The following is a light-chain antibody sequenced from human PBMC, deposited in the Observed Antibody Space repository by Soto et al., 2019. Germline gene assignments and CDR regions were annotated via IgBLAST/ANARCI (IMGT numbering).Light chain of an antibody. V-gene: IGKV3-20*01. CDR1: QSIGSDS. CDR3: QQYGSSLWT. Sequence: EIVLTQSPGTLSLSPGQRATLSCRASQSIGSDSLAWYQQKPGQAPRLLIYDTSTRATDIPDRFGGSGSGTDFTLTISRLEPEDFAVYSCQQYGSSLWTFGQGTKVEIK. J-gene: IGKJ1*01. CDR2: DTS.